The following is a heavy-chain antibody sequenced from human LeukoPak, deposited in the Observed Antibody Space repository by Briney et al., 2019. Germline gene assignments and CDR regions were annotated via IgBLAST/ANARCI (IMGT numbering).Heavy chain of an antibody. Sequence: PSETLSLTCAVSGGSISSGGYSWSWIRQPPGKGLEWIGYIYHSGSTYYNPSLKSRVTISVDRSKSQFSLKLSSVTAADTAVYYCARIYPPYYGMDVWGQGTTVTVSS. CDR1: GGSISSGGYS. CDR3: ARIYPPYYGMDV. D-gene: IGHD2-2*02. V-gene: IGHV4-30-2*01. J-gene: IGHJ6*02. CDR2: IYHSGST.